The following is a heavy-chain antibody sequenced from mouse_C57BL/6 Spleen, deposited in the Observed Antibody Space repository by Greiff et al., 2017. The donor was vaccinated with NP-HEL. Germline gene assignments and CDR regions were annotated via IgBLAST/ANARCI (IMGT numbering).Heavy chain of an antibody. CDR3: ARVATRYAMDY. CDR1: GFSLTSYG. V-gene: IGHV2-6*01. D-gene: IGHD1-1*01. Sequence: VMLVESGPGLVAPSQSLSITCTVSGFSLTSYGVDWVRQSPGKGLEWLGVIWGVGSTNYNSALKSRLSISKDNSKSQVFLKMNSLQTDDTAMYYCARVATRYAMDYWGQGTSVTVSS. CDR2: IWGVGST. J-gene: IGHJ4*01.